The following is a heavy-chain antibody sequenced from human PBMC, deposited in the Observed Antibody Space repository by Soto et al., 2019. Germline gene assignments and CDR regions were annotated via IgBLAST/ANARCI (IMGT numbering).Heavy chain of an antibody. CDR2: IIPIFGTA. Sequence: QVQLVQSGAEVKKPGSSVKVSCKASGGTFSSYAISWVRQAPGQGLEWMGGIIPIFGTANYAQKFQGRVTITADESTSKAYMELSSLRSEDTAVYYCARGMIVVVPAAIGLYYYYYGMDVWGQGTTVTVSS. J-gene: IGHJ6*02. V-gene: IGHV1-69*01. D-gene: IGHD2-2*01. CDR1: GGTFSSYA. CDR3: ARGMIVVVPAAIGLYYYYYGMDV.